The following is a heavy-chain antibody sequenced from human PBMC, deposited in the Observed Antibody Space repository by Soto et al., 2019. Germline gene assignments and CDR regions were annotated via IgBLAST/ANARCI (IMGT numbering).Heavy chain of an antibody. CDR3: ARGDERTPRLIAVAGSYFDY. J-gene: IGHJ4*02. CDR1: GGSFSGYY. D-gene: IGHD6-19*01. CDR2: INHSGST. Sequence: QVQLQQWGAGLLKPSETLSLTCAVYGGSFSGYYWSWIRKPPGKGLEWIGEINHSGSTNYNPSLKSRVTISVDTSKNQFSLKLSSVTAADTAVYYCARGDERTPRLIAVAGSYFDYWGQGTLVTVSS. V-gene: IGHV4-34*01.